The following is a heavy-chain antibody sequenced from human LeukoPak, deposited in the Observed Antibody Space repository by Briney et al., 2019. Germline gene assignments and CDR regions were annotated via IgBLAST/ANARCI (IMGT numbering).Heavy chain of an antibody. J-gene: IGHJ6*03. Sequence: GASVRVSCKASGGTFSSYAIRWVRQAPGQGGGWMGGIIPIFGTANYAQKFQGRVTITTDESTSTAYMELSSLRSEDTAVYYCAIGSKPYYYYYYMDVWGKGTTVTVSS. CDR3: AIGSKPYYYYYYMDV. D-gene: IGHD6-13*01. CDR2: IIPIFGTA. V-gene: IGHV1-69*05. CDR1: GGTFSSYA.